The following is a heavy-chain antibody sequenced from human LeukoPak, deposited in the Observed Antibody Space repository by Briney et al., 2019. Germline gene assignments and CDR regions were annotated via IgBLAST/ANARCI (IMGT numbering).Heavy chain of an antibody. J-gene: IGHJ4*02. CDR1: GFTFSSYS. CDR3: ARDSIYSSGWFNYFDY. V-gene: IGHV3-21*01. Sequence: GGSLRLSCAASGFTFSSYSMNRVRQAPGKGLEWVSSISSSSSYIYYADSVKGRFTISRDNAKNSLYLQMNSLRAEDTAVYYCARDSIYSSGWFNYFDYWGTGTPVTVSS. D-gene: IGHD6-19*01. CDR2: ISSSSSYI.